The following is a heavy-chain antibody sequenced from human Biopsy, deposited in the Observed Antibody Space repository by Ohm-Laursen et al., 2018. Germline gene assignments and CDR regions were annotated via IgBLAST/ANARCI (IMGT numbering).Heavy chain of an antibody. CDR3: ARGRGYCGGDCYPTYYYNYGMDV. V-gene: IGHV4-34*01. CDR1: GGSFSGYY. Sequence: TLSLTCVVFGGSFSGYYWSWIRQPPGKGLEWIGEINHSGSTNNNPSLKSRVTISVDTSKNQFSLKVSSVTAADTAVYYCARGRGYCGGDCYPTYYYNYGMDVWGQGTTVTVSS. CDR2: INHSGST. D-gene: IGHD2-21*02. J-gene: IGHJ6*02.